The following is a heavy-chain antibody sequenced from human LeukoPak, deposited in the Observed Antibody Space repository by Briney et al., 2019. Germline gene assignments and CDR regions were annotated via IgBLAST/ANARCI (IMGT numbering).Heavy chain of an antibody. CDR3: ARDRSYDILTGYYNWFDP. CDR2: INPNSGGT. D-gene: IGHD3-9*01. V-gene: IGHV1-2*02. J-gene: IGHJ5*02. CDR1: GYTFAGYY. Sequence: VASVKVSCKASGYTFAGYYMHWVRQAPGQGLEWMGWINPNSGGTNYAQKFQGRVTMTRDTSISTAYMELSRLRSDDTAVYYCARDRSYDILTGYYNWFDPWGQGTLVTVSS.